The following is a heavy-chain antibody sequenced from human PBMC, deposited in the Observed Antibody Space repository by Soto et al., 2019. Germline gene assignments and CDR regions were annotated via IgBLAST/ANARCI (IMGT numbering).Heavy chain of an antibody. CDR1: GYTFTSYG. Sequence: QVQLVQSGAEVKKPGASVKVSCKASGYTFTSYGISWVRQAPGQGLEWMGWISAYNGNTNYAQKLQGRVTMTTDTSTSTAYMELRSLRSDDTAVYYCARVADSYAPDPGAGWFDPWGQGTLVTVSS. V-gene: IGHV1-18*01. J-gene: IGHJ5*02. CDR3: ARVADSYAPDPGAGWFDP. CDR2: ISAYNGNT. D-gene: IGHD5-18*01.